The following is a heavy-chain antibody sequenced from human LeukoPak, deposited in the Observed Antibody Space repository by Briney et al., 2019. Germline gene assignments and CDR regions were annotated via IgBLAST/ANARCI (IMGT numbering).Heavy chain of an antibody. J-gene: IGHJ4*02. CDR2: INHSGST. CDR1: GGSFSGYY. D-gene: IGHD6-25*01. CDR3: ARVRGMAASRVDY. Sequence: PSETLSLTCAVYGGSFSGYYWSWIRQPPGKGLEWIGEINHSGSTNYNPSLKSRVTISVDTSKNQFSLKLSSVTAADTAVYYCARVRGMAASRVDYWGQGTLVTVSS. V-gene: IGHV4-34*01.